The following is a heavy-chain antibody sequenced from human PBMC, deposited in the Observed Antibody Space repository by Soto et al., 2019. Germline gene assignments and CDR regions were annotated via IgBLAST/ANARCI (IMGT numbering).Heavy chain of an antibody. CDR2: TYYRSKWYY. J-gene: IGHJ4*01. CDR3: ARGEQYSGSIFDY. V-gene: IGHV6-1*01. Sequence: QALSITCAITGDRVSSKSDGWSLVRQSPSRGLEWLGRTYYRSKWYYEYAVSVRGRITSNPDTSNNQYSLQLNSVTPEDTAVYFCARGEQYSGSIFDYWGQGTLVTVSS. CDR1: GDRVSSKSDG. D-gene: IGHD1-26*01.